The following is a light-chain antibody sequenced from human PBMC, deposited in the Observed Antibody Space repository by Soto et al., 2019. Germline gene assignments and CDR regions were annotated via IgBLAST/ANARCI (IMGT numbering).Light chain of an antibody. CDR2: AAY. CDR3: QQSYRTPRT. J-gene: IGKJ4*01. CDR1: QSISGY. Sequence: DIQMTQSPSSLSVSVGDRVTITCRASQSISGYLHWYQQKPGKAPTLLIFAAYSLQSGVPSRFRGSGSGTAFTLTISSLQPEDFATYYCQQSYRTPRTFGGGTKVE. V-gene: IGKV1-39*01.